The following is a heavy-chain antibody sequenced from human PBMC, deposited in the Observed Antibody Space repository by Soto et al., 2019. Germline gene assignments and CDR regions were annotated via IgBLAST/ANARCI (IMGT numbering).Heavy chain of an antibody. CDR2: MNPNSGNT. V-gene: IGHV1-8*01. CDR1: GYTFTSYD. J-gene: IGHJ4*02. Sequence: QVQLVQSGAEVKKPGASVKVSCKASGYTFTSYDINWVRQATGQGLEWMGWMNPNSGNTGYAQKFQGRVTMTRKKFIRTAYMELSSLRSEDTAVYYCARGASDWNYEVYWGQGTLVTVSS. D-gene: IGHD1-7*01. CDR3: ARGASDWNYEVY.